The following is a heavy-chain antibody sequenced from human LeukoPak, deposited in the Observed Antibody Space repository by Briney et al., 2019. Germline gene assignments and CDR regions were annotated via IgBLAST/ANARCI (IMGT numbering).Heavy chain of an antibody. CDR3: ATDYPAPHIVVVTDTDRLEY. Sequence: GGSLRLSCAASGFTFSNYWMNWVRQAPGKGLEWVANIKYDGSEKYYVDSVKGRFTISRDNAENSLYLQMDSLRAEDTAVYYCATDYPAPHIVVVTDTDRLEYWGQGTLVTVSS. J-gene: IGHJ4*02. V-gene: IGHV3-7*03. D-gene: IGHD2-21*02. CDR2: IKYDGSEK. CDR1: GFTFSNYW.